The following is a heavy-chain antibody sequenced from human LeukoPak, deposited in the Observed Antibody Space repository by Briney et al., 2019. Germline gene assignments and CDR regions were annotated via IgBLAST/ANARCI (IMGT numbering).Heavy chain of an antibody. CDR3: ARDDDYNPLVH. V-gene: IGHV4-59*12. J-gene: IGHJ4*02. CDR1: GGSITSYY. Sequence: SETLSLTCTVSGGSITSYYWTWIRQPPGKGLEWIGYMYYSGTTNYNPSLKSRVTISVDTSKNQFSLKLSSVTAADTAVYYCARDDDYNPLVHWGQGTLVTVSS. CDR2: MYYSGTT. D-gene: IGHD4/OR15-4a*01.